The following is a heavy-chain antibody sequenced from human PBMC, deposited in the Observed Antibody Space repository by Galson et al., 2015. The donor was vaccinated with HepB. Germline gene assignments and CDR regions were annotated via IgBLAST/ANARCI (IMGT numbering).Heavy chain of an antibody. CDR1: GFTFSSYA. CDR3: AAWWTDDGCFDY. D-gene: IGHD2-8*02. J-gene: IGHJ4*02. Sequence: SLRLSCAASGFTFSSYAMSWVRQAPGKGLEWVSAISGSGGSTYYADSVKGRFTISRDNSKNTLYLQMNSLRAEDTAVYYCAAWWTDDGCFDYWGQGTLVTVSS. CDR2: ISGSGGST. V-gene: IGHV3-23*01.